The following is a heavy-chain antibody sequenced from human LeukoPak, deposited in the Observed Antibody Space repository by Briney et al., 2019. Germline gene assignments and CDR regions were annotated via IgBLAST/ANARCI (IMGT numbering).Heavy chain of an antibody. J-gene: IGHJ4*02. V-gene: IGHV3-30*02. CDR1: GFTFSSYG. Sequence: PGGSLRLSCAASGFTFSSYGMNWVRQAPGKGLEWVAFIRYDGSKKYSADSVKGRFTISRDNSKNTLYLQMNSLRAEDTAVYYCAKDYNRAYYYGSGFDYRGQGTLVTVSS. CDR2: IRYDGSKK. CDR3: AKDYNRAYYYGSGFDY. D-gene: IGHD3-10*01.